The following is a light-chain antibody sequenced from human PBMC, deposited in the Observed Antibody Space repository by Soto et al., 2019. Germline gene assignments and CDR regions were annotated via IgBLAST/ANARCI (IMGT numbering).Light chain of an antibody. CDR1: SSDIGAYNY. CDR2: GVS. J-gene: IGLJ3*02. Sequence: SALTQPASVSGSPGQSITISCTGTSSDIGAYNYVSWHQQHPGKAPKLMIYGVSNRPSGVSNRFSGSKSGNTASLTISGLQAEDEADYYCSSYTRSSTWVFGGGTKVTVL. V-gene: IGLV2-14*01. CDR3: SSYTRSSTWV.